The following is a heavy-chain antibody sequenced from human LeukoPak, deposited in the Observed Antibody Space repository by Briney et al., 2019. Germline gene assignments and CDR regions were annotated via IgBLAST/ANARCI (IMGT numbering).Heavy chain of an antibody. V-gene: IGHV3-9*01. Sequence: GGSLRLSCAASGFTFDDYAMHWVRQAPGKGLEWVSGISWNSGSIGYADSVKGRFTISRDNAKNSLYLQMNSLRAEDTALYYCAKDGSPGYSSSYVAFDIWGQGTMVTVSS. CDR2: ISWNSGSI. CDR3: AKDGSPGYSSSYVAFDI. J-gene: IGHJ3*02. CDR1: GFTFDDYA. D-gene: IGHD6-13*01.